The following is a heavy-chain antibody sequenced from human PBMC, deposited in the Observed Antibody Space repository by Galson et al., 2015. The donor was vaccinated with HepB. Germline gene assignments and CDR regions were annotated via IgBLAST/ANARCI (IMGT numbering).Heavy chain of an antibody. J-gene: IGHJ4*02. V-gene: IGHV4-38-2*02. CDR1: GYFISNGYY. CDR2: IYDGGST. CDR3: ARDGGDCSTASCFTEGGADY. Sequence: ETLSLTCTVSGYFISNGYYWGWIRQPPGKGLEWIGSIYDGGSTFYNPSLKSRVTISVDTSKNQFSLKLTSVTAADTAVYYCARDGGDCSTASCFTEGGADYWGQGTLVTVSS. D-gene: IGHD2-2*02.